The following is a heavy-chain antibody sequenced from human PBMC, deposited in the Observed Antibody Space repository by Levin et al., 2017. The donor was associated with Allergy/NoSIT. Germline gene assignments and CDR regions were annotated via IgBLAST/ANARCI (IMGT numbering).Heavy chain of an antibody. CDR1: GGSISSSSFY. J-gene: IGHJ4*02. CDR2: FYDSGST. Sequence: SQTLSLTCTVSGGSISSSSFYWGWIRQPPGKGLEWIGSFYDSGSTYYNPSLKSRVTISVDTSKNHFSLKLTSVTAADTAVYYCARQPGYSDYESDYWGQGTLVTVSS. V-gene: IGHV4-39*01. D-gene: IGHD5-12*01. CDR3: ARQPGYSDYESDY.